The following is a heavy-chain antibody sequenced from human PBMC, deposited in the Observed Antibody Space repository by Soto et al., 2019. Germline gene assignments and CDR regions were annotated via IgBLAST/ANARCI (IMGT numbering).Heavy chain of an antibody. CDR1: GFTFDDYT. CDR3: ARNFAIPQDAYYYGMDV. Sequence: GGSLRLSCAASGFTFDDYTMHWVRQAPGKGLEWVSLISWDGGSTYYADSVKGRFTISRDNSKNSLYLQMNSLRTEDTALYYCARNFAIPQDAYYYGMDVWGQGTTVTVSS. V-gene: IGHV3-43*01. CDR2: ISWDGGST. J-gene: IGHJ6*02. D-gene: IGHD3-3*02.